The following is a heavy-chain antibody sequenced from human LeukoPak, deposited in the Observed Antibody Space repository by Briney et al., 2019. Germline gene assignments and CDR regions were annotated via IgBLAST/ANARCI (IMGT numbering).Heavy chain of an antibody. CDR3: ARDTLDIVVVPAAISGWFDP. D-gene: IGHD2-2*02. Sequence: PSETLSLTCTVSGGSISSGSYYWSWIRQPAGKGLEWIGRIYTSGSTNYNPSPKSRVTISVDTSKNQFSLKLSSVTAADTAVYYCARDTLDIVVVPAAISGWFDPWGQGTLVTVSS. V-gene: IGHV4-61*02. CDR1: GGSISSGSYY. J-gene: IGHJ5*02. CDR2: IYTSGST.